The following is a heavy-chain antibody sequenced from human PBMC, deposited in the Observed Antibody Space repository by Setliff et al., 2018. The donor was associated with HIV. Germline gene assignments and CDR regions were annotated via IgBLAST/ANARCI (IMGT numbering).Heavy chain of an antibody. J-gene: IGHJ4*02. V-gene: IGHV3-74*01. CDR1: GFTFTDYI. Sequence: GGSLRLSCAGSGFTFTDYIMHWVRQVPGKGLVWVSRINSDGSDTRYADSVKGRFTISRDNAKNTLYLQMNRLRVEDTAVYYCVRHKDRWGAIDYWGQGTLVTVSS. CDR2: INSDGSDT. CDR3: VRHKDRWGAIDY. D-gene: IGHD7-27*01.